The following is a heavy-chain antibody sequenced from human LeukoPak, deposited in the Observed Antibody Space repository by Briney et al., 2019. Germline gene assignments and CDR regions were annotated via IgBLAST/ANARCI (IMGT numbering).Heavy chain of an antibody. CDR3: ARRFWTKYYDSSGYYRGRAFDI. V-gene: IGHV3-21*01. CDR1: GFTFSSYS. D-gene: IGHD3-22*01. J-gene: IGHJ3*02. CDR2: ISSSSSYI. Sequence: GGSLRLSCAASGFTFSSYSMNWVRQAPGKGLEWVSSISSSSSYIYYADSVKGRFTISRDNAKNSLYLQMNSLRAADTAVYYCARRFWTKYYDSSGYYRGRAFDIWGQGQWSPSLQ.